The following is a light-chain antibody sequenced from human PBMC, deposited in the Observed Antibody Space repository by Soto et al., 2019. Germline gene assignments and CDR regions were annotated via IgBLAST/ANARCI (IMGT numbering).Light chain of an antibody. Sequence: EIVMTQSPATLSVSPGERATLSCRASQSIRSNLAWYQQKPGQAPRLLIYGASTRATGIPGRFSGSGSETEFTLTISSLQSEDFAVYYCQQYNNWWTVGQGTKVDIK. CDR1: QSIRSN. CDR3: QQYNNWWT. CDR2: GAS. J-gene: IGKJ1*01. V-gene: IGKV3-15*01.